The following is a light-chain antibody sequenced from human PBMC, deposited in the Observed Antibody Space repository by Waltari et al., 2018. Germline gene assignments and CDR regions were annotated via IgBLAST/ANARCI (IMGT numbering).Light chain of an antibody. Sequence: QSVLTQPPSASGTPGQGVTISCSGSSSNIGTNSVYWYQQLPGTAPKPLIYTNNQRPPGVPGRVSGSKSGTSASLAISGLRSEDEADYYCATWDDSLSGVVFGGGTKLTVL. CDR1: SSNIGTNS. V-gene: IGLV1-47*01. J-gene: IGLJ2*01. CDR2: TNN. CDR3: ATWDDSLSGVV.